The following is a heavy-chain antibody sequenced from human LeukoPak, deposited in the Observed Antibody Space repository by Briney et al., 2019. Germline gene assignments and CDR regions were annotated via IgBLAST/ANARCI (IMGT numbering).Heavy chain of an antibody. Sequence: GGSLRLSCTASGFKFDDYDMSWVRQVPGKGLEWVSGITWNGDKTGYSDSVRGRFAISRDNTKKSLYLQMSSLRAEDTALYYCARDPFCSSSTGCYFEAWFDPWGPGTLVTVSS. CDR1: GFKFDDYD. J-gene: IGHJ5*02. CDR3: ARDPFCSSSTGCYFEAWFDP. V-gene: IGHV3-20*04. D-gene: IGHD2-2*01. CDR2: ITWNGDKT.